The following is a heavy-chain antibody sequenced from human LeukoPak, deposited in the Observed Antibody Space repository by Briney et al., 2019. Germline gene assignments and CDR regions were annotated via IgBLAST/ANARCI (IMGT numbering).Heavy chain of an antibody. Sequence: SETLSLTCTVSGGSISSTGYYWGWIRQPPGKGLEWIGSIYYSGSTYYNPSLKSRVTISVDTSENQFSLKLSSVTAADTAIYYCARGPPRYSSSWYGDYWGQGTLVTVSS. CDR3: ARGPPRYSSSWYGDY. CDR1: GGSISSTGYY. J-gene: IGHJ4*02. D-gene: IGHD6-13*01. V-gene: IGHV4-39*01. CDR2: IYYSGST.